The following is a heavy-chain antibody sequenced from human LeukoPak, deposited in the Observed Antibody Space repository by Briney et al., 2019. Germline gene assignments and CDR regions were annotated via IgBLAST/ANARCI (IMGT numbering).Heavy chain of an antibody. CDR1: GYTFSAYY. Sequence: ASVKVSCKASGYTFSAYYLHWVRQAPRQGLEWMGWINPKTGGTHSAQRFQGRVTITSDTSMRTAYMEVTRLRSDDTAVYYCARDRGGNSYAPFDYWGQGTLVTVSS. D-gene: IGHD5-18*01. CDR2: INPKTGGT. V-gene: IGHV1-2*02. J-gene: IGHJ4*02. CDR3: ARDRGGNSYAPFDY.